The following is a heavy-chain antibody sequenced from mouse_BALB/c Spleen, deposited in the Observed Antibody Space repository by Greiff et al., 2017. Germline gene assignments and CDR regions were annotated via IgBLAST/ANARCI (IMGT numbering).Heavy chain of an antibody. CDR2: INPSTGYT. J-gene: IGHJ1*01. V-gene: IGHV1-7*01. CDR3: ATYYGSSYGYFDV. D-gene: IGHD1-1*01. Sequence: QVQLKQSGAELAKPGASVKMSCKASGYTFTSYWMHWVKQRPGQGLEWIGYINPSTGYTEYNQKFKDKATLTADKSSSTAYLQLSSLTSEDSAVYYCATYYGSSYGYFDVWGAGTTVTVSS. CDR1: GYTFTSYW.